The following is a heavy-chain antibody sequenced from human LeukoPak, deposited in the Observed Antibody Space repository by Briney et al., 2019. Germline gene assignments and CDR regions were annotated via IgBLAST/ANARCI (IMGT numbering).Heavy chain of an antibody. CDR2: VYHSGST. V-gene: IGHV4-39*01. J-gene: IGHJ4*02. Sequence: SETLSLTCTVSGDSISSSSYYWGWIRQPPGKGLEWIGSVYHSGSTYHTPSLKSRVTISVDTSNNRFSLKLNSVTAADTAVYYCARQTWRSERNYFDYWGQGTLVIVSS. CDR1: GDSISSSSYY. CDR3: ARQTWRSERNYFDY. D-gene: IGHD3-16*01.